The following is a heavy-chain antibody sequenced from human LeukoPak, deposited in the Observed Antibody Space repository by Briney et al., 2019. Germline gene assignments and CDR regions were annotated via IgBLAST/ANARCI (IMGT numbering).Heavy chain of an antibody. D-gene: IGHD6-13*01. CDR3: AKDRGSSSWLKAFDI. V-gene: IGHV3-53*05. CDR2: IYSGGST. J-gene: IGHJ3*02. CDR1: GFTVSSNY. Sequence: GGSLRLSCAASGFTVSSNYMSWVRQAPGKGLEWVSVIYSGGSTYYADSVKGRFTISRDNSKNTLYLQMNSLRAEDTALYYCAKDRGSSSWLKAFDIWGQGTMVTVSS.